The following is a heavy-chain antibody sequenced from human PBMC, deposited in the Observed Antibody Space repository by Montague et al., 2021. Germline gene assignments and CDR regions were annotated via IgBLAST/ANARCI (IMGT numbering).Heavy chain of an antibody. V-gene: IGHV3-66*01. CDR3: ARGGWQLSFDY. D-gene: IGHD6-13*01. CDR2: IYSDNST. CDR1: GFTVRSNY. Sequence: SLRLSCAASGFTVRSNYMSWVRQAPGKGLEWVSIIYSDNSTYYADSVKGRFTIFRDNSKNTLYLQINSLRAEDTAVFYCARGGWQLSFDYRGQGTLVTVSS. J-gene: IGHJ4*02.